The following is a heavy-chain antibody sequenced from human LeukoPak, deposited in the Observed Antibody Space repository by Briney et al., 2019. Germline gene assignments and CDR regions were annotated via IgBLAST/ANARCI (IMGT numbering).Heavy chain of an antibody. Sequence: SETLSLTCTVSGVSISSYYWSWIRQPPGKGLEWIGYIYYSGSTNYNPSLKSRVTISVDTSKNQFSLKLSSVTAADTAVYYCARYIVVVVAATGTFDYWGQGTLVTVSS. CDR2: IYYSGST. V-gene: IGHV4-59*01. CDR1: GVSISSYY. D-gene: IGHD2-15*01. J-gene: IGHJ4*02. CDR3: ARYIVVVVAATGTFDY.